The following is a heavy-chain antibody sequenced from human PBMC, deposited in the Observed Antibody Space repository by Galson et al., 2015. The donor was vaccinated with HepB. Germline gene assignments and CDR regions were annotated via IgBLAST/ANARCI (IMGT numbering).Heavy chain of an antibody. CDR3: ARVESYDFWSGFPPPHYYYGMDV. V-gene: IGHV3-21*01. CDR2: ISSSSSYI. J-gene: IGHJ6*02. CDR1: GFTFSSYS. Sequence: SLRLSCAASGFTFSSYSMNWVRQAPGKGLEWVSPISSSSSYIYYADSVKGRFTISRDNAKNSLYLQMNSLRAEDTAVYYCARVESYDFWSGFPPPHYYYGMDVWGQGTTVTVSS. D-gene: IGHD3-3*01.